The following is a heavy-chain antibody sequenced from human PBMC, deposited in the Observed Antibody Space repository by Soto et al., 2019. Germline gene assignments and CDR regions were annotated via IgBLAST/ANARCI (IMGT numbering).Heavy chain of an antibody. V-gene: IGHV1-3*01. CDR1: GYTFTSYA. CDR2: INAGNGNT. CDR3: ARVIAAAGGAFDI. Sequence: ASVKVSCKASGYTFTSYAMHWVRQAPGQRLEWMGWINAGNGNTKYSQKFQGRVTITRDTSASTAYMELSSLRSEDTAVYYCARVIAAAGGAFDIWGQGTMVTVSS. D-gene: IGHD6-13*01. J-gene: IGHJ3*02.